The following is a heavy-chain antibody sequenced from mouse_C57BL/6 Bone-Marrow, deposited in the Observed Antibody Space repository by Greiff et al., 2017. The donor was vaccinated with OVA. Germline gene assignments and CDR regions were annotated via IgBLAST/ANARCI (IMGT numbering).Heavy chain of an antibody. CDR1: GFSLTSYA. J-gene: IGHJ2*01. D-gene: IGHD1-1*01. CDR2: IWTGGGT. CDR3: ARERDYYGSSPYVDY. Sequence: QVQLQQSGPGLVAPSQSLSITCTVSGFSLTSYAISWVRQPPGKGLEWLGVIWTGGGTNYNSALKSRRSISKDNSKSQVFLKMNSLQTDDTARYDCARERDYYGSSPYVDYWGQGTTLTVSS. V-gene: IGHV2-9-1*01.